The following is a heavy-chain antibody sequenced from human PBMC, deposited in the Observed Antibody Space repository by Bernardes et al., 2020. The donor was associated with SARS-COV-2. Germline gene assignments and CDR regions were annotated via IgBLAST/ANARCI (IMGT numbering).Heavy chain of an antibody. Sequence: GGSLRLSCVASGFTFSSYDMNWVRQAPGKGLEWISYISKSASTIYYADSVKGRFTISRDNAKSSLFLQINDLRAEDTAIYFCARDGMRAWDFDSWGQGTLVTVPS. CDR3: ARDGMRAWDFDS. CDR2: ISKSASTI. CDR1: GFTFSSYD. J-gene: IGHJ4*02. V-gene: IGHV3-48*03. D-gene: IGHD1-26*01.